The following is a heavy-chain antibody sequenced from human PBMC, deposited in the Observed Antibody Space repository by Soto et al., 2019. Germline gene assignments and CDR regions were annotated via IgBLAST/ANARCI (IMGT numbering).Heavy chain of an antibody. D-gene: IGHD3-3*01. CDR1: GFTFSSYS. CDR2: ISSSSSTI. V-gene: IGHV3-48*01. CDR3: ARDFDFWSGYYTLFDY. J-gene: IGHJ4*02. Sequence: GGSLRLSCAASGFTFSSYSMNWVRQAPGKGLEWVSYISSSSSTIYYADSVKGRFTISRDNAKNSLYLQMNSLRAEDTAVYYCARDFDFWSGYYTLFDYWGQGTLVTVSS.